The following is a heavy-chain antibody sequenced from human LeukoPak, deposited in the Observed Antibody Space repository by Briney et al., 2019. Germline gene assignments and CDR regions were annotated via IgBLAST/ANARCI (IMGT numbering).Heavy chain of an antibody. CDR3: ARNPRGRFLEWFKPKYYCGMDV. CDR1: GFTFSDYY. CDR2: ISSSGTTI. D-gene: IGHD3-3*01. V-gene: IGHV3-11*01. Sequence: PGGSLRLSCAASGFTFSDYYMSWIHQAPGKGLEWVSHISSSGTTICYADSVKGRFTISRDNAKKSLYLEMNSLRAEDTAVYYCARNPRGRFLEWFKPKYYCGMDVWGQGTTVTVSS. J-gene: IGHJ6*02.